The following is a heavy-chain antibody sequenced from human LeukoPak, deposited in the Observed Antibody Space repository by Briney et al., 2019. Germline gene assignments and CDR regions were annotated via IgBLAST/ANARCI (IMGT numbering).Heavy chain of an antibody. J-gene: IGHJ4*02. V-gene: IGHV3-23*01. CDR2: IFGSGGSP. CDR1: GFTFGSYA. CDR3: GKTTAGYSSGQKPAWPVDY. Sequence: GGSLRLSCAASGFTFGSYAMYWVRQAPGKGLEWVAGIFGSGGSPHYADSVKGRFTISRDNSRNTVYLQINSLRAEDTAVYYCGKTTAGYSSGQKPAWPVDYWGQGTLVTVSS. D-gene: IGHD5-18*01.